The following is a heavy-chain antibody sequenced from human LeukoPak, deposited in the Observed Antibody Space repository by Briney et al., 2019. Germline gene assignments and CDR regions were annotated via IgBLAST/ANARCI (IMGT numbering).Heavy chain of an antibody. Sequence: GGSLRLSCAASGFTFSSYSMNWVRQAPGKGLEWVSSISSSSSYIYYADSVKGRFTISRDNAKNSLYLQMNSQRAEDTAVYYCAKDLPQTTVTTLGPFDYWGQGTLVTVSS. CDR3: AKDLPQTTVTTLGPFDY. CDR2: ISSSSSYI. J-gene: IGHJ4*02. CDR1: GFTFSSYS. V-gene: IGHV3-21*04. D-gene: IGHD4-11*01.